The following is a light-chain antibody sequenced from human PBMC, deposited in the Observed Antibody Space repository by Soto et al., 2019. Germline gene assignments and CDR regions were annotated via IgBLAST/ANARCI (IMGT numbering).Light chain of an antibody. J-gene: IGKJ1*01. Sequence: EVVMTQSPATLSESPGERATLSCRASQSVSSSLAWYQQKPGQSPRLLMYSASTRATGIPARFSGSGSGTEFTLTINSLQSEDFAVYYCQQYIYWPRTFGQGTKVEIK. CDR1: QSVSSS. V-gene: IGKV3-15*01. CDR2: SAS. CDR3: QQYIYWPRT.